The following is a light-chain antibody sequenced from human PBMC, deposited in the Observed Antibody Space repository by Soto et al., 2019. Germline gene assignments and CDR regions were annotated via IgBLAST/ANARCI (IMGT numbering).Light chain of an antibody. Sequence: EIVLTQFPGALSLSPGERVTLSCRASQTVSNTYLAWYQQKSGQAPKFLIYGASNRATGIPDRFSGSGSGTDFTLTISRLEPEDFAVYYCQQSGTSPFTFGPGTKVDIK. CDR2: GAS. CDR1: QTVSNTY. CDR3: QQSGTSPFT. V-gene: IGKV3-20*01. J-gene: IGKJ3*01.